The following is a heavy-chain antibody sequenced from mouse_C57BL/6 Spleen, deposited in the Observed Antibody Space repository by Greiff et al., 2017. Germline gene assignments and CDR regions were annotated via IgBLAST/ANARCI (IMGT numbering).Heavy chain of an antibody. Sequence: QVQLQQSGPGLVQPSQRLSITCTVSGFSLTSYGVHWVRQSPGKGLEWLGVIWIGGSTDYNAAFISRLSISKDNSKSQVFYKMNSLQADDTAIYYCARKDYGTHWYFDVWGTGTTVTGSS. CDR1: GFSLTSYG. CDR3: ARKDYGTHWYFDV. V-gene: IGHV2-2*01. D-gene: IGHD1-1*01. J-gene: IGHJ1*03. CDR2: IWIGGST.